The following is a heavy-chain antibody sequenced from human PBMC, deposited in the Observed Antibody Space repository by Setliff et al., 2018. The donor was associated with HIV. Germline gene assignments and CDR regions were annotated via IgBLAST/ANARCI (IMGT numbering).Heavy chain of an antibody. J-gene: IGHJ4*02. D-gene: IGHD6-19*01. V-gene: IGHV4-39*07. Sequence: SETLSLTCTVSRDSIRNGAYYWGWIRQPPGNGLEWIGSIYYSGSAYYNPSFKSRVTLSVDTSENQFSLRLSSVTAADTAVYFCARGGTVSADFDSWGQGTLVTVSS. CDR3: ARGGTVSADFDS. CDR1: RDSIRNGAYY. CDR2: IYYSGSA.